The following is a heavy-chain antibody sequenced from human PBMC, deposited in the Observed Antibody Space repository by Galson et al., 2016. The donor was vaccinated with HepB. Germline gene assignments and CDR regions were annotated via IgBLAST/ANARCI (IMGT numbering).Heavy chain of an antibody. V-gene: IGHV3-7*01. CDR1: GFIFTTYW. Sequence: SLRLSCAASGFIFTTYWMDWVRQAPGKGLEWVANINQDGSVKYYVDSVRGRFTISRDNAKNTLYLQMNSLRAEDTAVYYCARDRNLIFYDYWGKGTTVTVAS. J-gene: IGHJ6*04. CDR3: ARDRNLIFYDY. D-gene: IGHD3/OR15-3a*01. CDR2: INQDGSVK.